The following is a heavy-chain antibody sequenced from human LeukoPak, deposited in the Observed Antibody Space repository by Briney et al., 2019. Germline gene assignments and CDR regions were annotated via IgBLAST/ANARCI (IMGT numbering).Heavy chain of an antibody. Sequence: PSETLSLTCTVSGSSISNYYWGWIRQPPGKGLEWIGSIYHSGSTYYNPSLKSRVTISVDTSKNQFSLKLSSVTAADTAVYYCARDYFGLYDSSGFVPSGSFDIWGQGTMVTVSS. CDR3: ARDYFGLYDSSGFVPSGSFDI. J-gene: IGHJ3*02. D-gene: IGHD3-22*01. CDR1: GSSISNYY. CDR2: IYHSGST. V-gene: IGHV4-38-2*02.